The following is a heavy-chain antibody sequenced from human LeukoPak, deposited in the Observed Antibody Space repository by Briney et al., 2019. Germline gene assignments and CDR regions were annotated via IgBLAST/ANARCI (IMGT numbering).Heavy chain of an antibody. CDR2: INYSGST. V-gene: IGHV4-59*01. CDR3: ARFSFSSSDFDY. Sequence: PSETLSLTCTVSGGSISSYFWSWIRQPPGKGLEWIGYINYSGSTNYSPSLKSRVTISVDTSKNQFSLKLSSVTAADTAVYYCARFSFSSSDFDYWGQGTLVTVSS. J-gene: IGHJ4*02. CDR1: GGSISSYF. D-gene: IGHD6-13*01.